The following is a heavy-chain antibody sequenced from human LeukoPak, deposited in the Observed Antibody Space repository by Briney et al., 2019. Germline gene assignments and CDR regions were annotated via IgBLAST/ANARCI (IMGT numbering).Heavy chain of an antibody. CDR3: ARDLGYSSSWPYNWFAP. CDR2: INPNSGGT. Sequence: PSVKVSRTSSGYTFTGYYMHWLRQPPGQGLEWMGWINPNSGGTNYAQKFQGRVTITRDTSISTAYMELSRLRSDDTAVYYCARDLGYSSSWPYNWFAPWGQGTLVTVSS. CDR1: GYTFTGYY. D-gene: IGHD6-13*01. V-gene: IGHV1-2*02. J-gene: IGHJ5*02.